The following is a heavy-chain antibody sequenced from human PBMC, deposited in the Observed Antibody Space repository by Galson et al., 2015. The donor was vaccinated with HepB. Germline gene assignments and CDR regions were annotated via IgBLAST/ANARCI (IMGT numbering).Heavy chain of an antibody. CDR2: ISYDGSNK. CDR3: ARAIGGLVVTTFDP. J-gene: IGHJ5*02. CDR1: GFTFSTYA. V-gene: IGHV3-30-3*01. D-gene: IGHD2-15*01. Sequence: SLRLSCAASGFTFSTYALHWVRQAPGKGLEWVAVISYDGSNKYYADSVKGRFTISRDNSKNTLYLQMNSLRAEDTAVYYCARAIGGLVVTTFDPWGQGTLVTVSS.